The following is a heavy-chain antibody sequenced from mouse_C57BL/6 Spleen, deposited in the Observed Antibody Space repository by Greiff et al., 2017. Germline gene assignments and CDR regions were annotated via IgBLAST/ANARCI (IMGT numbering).Heavy chain of an antibody. D-gene: IGHD2-3*01. V-gene: IGHV10-1*01. Sequence: EVQLVESGGGLVQPKGSLKLSCAASGFSFNTYAMNWVRQAPGKGLEWVARIRRKSNNYATYYADSVKDRLTISREDSESMLYLQMNNLKTEDTAIYYCVGHRFYDGYYAMDYWGQGTSVTVSS. CDR3: VGHRFYDGYYAMDY. CDR2: IRRKSNNYAT. CDR1: GFSFNTYA. J-gene: IGHJ4*01.